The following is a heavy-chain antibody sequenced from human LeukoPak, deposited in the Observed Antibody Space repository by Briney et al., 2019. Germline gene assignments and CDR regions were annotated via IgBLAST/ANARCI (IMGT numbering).Heavy chain of an antibody. V-gene: IGHV3-48*04. CDR2: ISSSGSTI. J-gene: IGHJ4*02. CDR1: GFTFSSYA. D-gene: IGHD3-3*01. Sequence: GGSLRLSCAASGFTFSSYAMNWVRQAPGKGLEWVSYISSSGSTIYYADSVKGRFTISRDNAKNSLYLQMNSLRAEDTAVYYCARSFTIFGVVIIKDYFDYWGQGTLVTVSS. CDR3: ARSFTIFGVVIIKDYFDY.